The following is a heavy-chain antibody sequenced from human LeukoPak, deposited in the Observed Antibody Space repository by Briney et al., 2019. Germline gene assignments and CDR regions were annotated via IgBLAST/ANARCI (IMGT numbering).Heavy chain of an antibody. CDR1: GFTFSSYS. J-gene: IGHJ4*02. CDR2: ISSSSSTI. CDR3: ASQVAASDFDY. D-gene: IGHD6-25*01. Sequence: GGSLRLSCAASGFTFSSYSMNWVRQAPGKGLEWVSYISSSSSTIYYADSVKGRFTISRDNAKNSPYLQMNSLRAEDTAVYYCASQVAASDFDYWGQGTLVTVSS. V-gene: IGHV3-48*04.